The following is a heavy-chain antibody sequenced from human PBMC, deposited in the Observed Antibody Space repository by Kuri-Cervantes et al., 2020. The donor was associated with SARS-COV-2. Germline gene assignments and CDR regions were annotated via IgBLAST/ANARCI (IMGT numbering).Heavy chain of an antibody. Sequence: ASVKVSCKASGYTFTSYYMHWVRQAPGQGLEWMGIINPSGGSTSYAQKFQGRVTMTRDTSTSTAYMELSSLRFEDAAVYYCARDSGDWDPDGFDIWGQGTMVTVSS. V-gene: IGHV1-46*01. CDR2: INPSGGST. D-gene: IGHD2-21*02. CDR1: GYTFTSYY. CDR3: ARDSGDWDPDGFDI. J-gene: IGHJ3*02.